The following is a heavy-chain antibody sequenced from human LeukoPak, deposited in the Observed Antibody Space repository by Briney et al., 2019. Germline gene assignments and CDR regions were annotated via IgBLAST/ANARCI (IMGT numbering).Heavy chain of an antibody. V-gene: IGHV4-4*02. J-gene: IGHJ4*02. CDR2: VLHSGNT. D-gene: IGHD3-16*02. Sequence: PSETLSLTCAVSGGSISNDNWWSWVRQPPGEGLEWIGEVLHSGNTNYNPSLRSRITISVDKSKNQFSLELNSVTAADTAMYYCARSHDHLWGNYPDYWGQGTLVTVSS. CDR1: GGSISNDNW. CDR3: ARSHDHLWGNYPDY.